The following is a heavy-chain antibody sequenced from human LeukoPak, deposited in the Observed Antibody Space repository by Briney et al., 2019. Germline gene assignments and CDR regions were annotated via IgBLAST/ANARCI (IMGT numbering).Heavy chain of an antibody. V-gene: IGHV4-59*02. CDR3: ARSDEGFDY. J-gene: IGHJ4*02. CDR2: IYYNGST. CDR1: GGSVSSYY. Sequence: PSETLSLTCTVSGGSVSSYYWSWIRQPPGKGLEWIGYIYYNGSTNYNPSLKSRVTMSVDTSKNQFSLKVSYVTAADTAVYYCARSDEGFDYWGQGTLVTVSS.